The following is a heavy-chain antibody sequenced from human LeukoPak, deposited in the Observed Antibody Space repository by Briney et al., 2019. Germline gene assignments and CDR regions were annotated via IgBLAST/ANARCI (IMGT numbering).Heavy chain of an antibody. J-gene: IGHJ2*01. CDR2: FDPEDGET. CDR1: GYTLTELS. CDR3: ATGMMRSYGLYWYFDL. D-gene: IGHD5-18*01. V-gene: IGHV1-24*01. Sequence: ASVKVSCKVSGYTLTELSMHWVRQAPGKGLEWMGGFDPEDGETIYAQKSQGRVTTTEDTSTDTAYTELSRLRSEDTAVYYCATGMMRSYGLYWYFDLWGRGTLVTVSS.